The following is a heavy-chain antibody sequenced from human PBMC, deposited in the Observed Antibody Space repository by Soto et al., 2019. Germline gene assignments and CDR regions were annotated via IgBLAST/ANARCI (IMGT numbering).Heavy chain of an antibody. CDR1: GYTFTSYY. Sequence: AASVKVSCKASGYTFTSYYMHWLRQAPGQGLEWMGIINPSGGSTSYAQKFQGRVTLTRDTSTSTVYMELSSLRSADTAVYYCARDSSSGWSAYYYYYGMDVWGQGTTVTVSS. CDR3: ARDSSSGWSAYYYYYGMDV. CDR2: INPSGGST. V-gene: IGHV1-46*01. J-gene: IGHJ6*02. D-gene: IGHD6-19*01.